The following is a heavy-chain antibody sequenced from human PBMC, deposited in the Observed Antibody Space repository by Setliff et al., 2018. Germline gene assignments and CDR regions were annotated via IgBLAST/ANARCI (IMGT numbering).Heavy chain of an antibody. J-gene: IGHJ4*02. CDR3: ARGGSPYYFDY. Sequence: HPGGSLRLSCAASGFRFSRHWMTWVRQAPGKGLEWVANIKEDGSEEYYVDSVKGRFTISRDNAKNSLYMQMNSLRAEDTAVYYCARGGSPYYFDYWGQGTLVTVSS. CDR2: IKEDGSEE. CDR1: GFRFSRHW. V-gene: IGHV3-7*01. D-gene: IGHD3-16*01.